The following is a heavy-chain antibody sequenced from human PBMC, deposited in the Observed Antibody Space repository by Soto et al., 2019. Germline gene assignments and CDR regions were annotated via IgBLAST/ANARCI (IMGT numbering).Heavy chain of an antibody. Sequence: QVQLVQSGAEVKKPGSSVKVSCKASGGTFSSYAISWVRQAPGQGLEWMGGIIPIFGTANYAQKFQGRVTITADESTCTAYMELSSLRSEDTAVYYCAREGNGYSYGNDAFDIWGQGTMVTVSS. CDR1: GGTFSSYA. V-gene: IGHV1-69*01. J-gene: IGHJ3*02. D-gene: IGHD5-18*01. CDR3: AREGNGYSYGNDAFDI. CDR2: IIPIFGTA.